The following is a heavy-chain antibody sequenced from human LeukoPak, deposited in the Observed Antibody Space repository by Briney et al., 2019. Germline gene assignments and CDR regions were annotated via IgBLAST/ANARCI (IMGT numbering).Heavy chain of an antibody. CDR1: GGSISSYY. D-gene: IGHD6-6*01. CDR2: ISHSGST. CDR3: ARLYSSSSGRCFDY. V-gene: IGHV4-59*01. Sequence: SETLSLTCTVSGGSISSYYWSWIRQPPGKGLEWIGYISHSGSTTYIPSLKSRVTISLDTSKNQFSLRLTSVTAADTAVYYCARLYSSSSGRCFDYWGQGSLVTVSS. J-gene: IGHJ4*02.